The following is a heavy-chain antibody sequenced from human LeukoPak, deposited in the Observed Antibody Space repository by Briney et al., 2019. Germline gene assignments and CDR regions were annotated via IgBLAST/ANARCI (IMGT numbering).Heavy chain of an antibody. D-gene: IGHD6-13*01. CDR1: GFTVSSNY. Sequence: GGSLRLSCAASGFTVSSNYMSWVRQAPGKGLEWVSAIYSGGSTYYADSVKGRFTISRDNSKNTLYLQMNSLRAEDTAVYYSAKDLQGSSWYSPDYCGQGTLVTVSS. J-gene: IGHJ4*02. CDR2: IYSGGST. V-gene: IGHV3-53*01. CDR3: AKDLQGSSWYSPDY.